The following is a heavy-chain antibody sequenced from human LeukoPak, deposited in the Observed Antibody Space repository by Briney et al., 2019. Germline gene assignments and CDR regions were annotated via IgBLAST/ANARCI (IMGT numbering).Heavy chain of an antibody. CDR1: GFTFSGSA. V-gene: IGHV3-73*01. J-gene: IGHJ3*02. Sequence: GGSLRLSCAASGFTFSGSAMHWVRQASGKGLEWVGRIRSKANSYATAYAASVKGRFTISRDDSKNTAYLQMNSLKTEDTAVYCCTSPLSSGSYRAFDIWGQGTMVTVSS. CDR3: TSPLSSGSYRAFDI. CDR2: IRSKANSYAT. D-gene: IGHD1-26*01.